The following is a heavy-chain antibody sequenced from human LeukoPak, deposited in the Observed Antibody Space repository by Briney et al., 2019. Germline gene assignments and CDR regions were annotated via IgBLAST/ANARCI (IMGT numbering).Heavy chain of an antibody. Sequence: GGSLRLSCAASGFTFSNIAMTWVRQAPGKGLEWVSSISGSAGSAYYADSVKGRFSISRDNSKNTLYLQMNSLRADDTAVYYCGGSRSFFWGQGTLVTVSS. D-gene: IGHD6-13*01. V-gene: IGHV3-23*01. J-gene: IGHJ4*02. CDR1: GFTFSNIA. CDR3: GGSRSFF. CDR2: ISGSAGSA.